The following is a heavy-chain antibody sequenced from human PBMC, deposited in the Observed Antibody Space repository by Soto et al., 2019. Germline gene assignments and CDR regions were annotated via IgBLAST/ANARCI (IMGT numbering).Heavy chain of an antibody. Sequence: EVQLVESGGGLVQPGGSLRLSCAASGFTFSSYDMHWVRQATGKGLEWVSAIGTAGDTYYPGSVKGRFTISRENAKNSLYFQMNSLRGGDHAVYYRGRGGGGYGYGMGRWGQGTTVTVSS. CDR1: GFTFSSYD. J-gene: IGHJ6*02. V-gene: IGHV3-13*01. CDR3: GRGGGGYGYGMGR. D-gene: IGHD3-16*01. CDR2: IGTAGDT.